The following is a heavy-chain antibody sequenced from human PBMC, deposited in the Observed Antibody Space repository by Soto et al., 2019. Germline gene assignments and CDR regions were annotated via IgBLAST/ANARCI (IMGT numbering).Heavy chain of an antibody. J-gene: IGHJ6*02. CDR1: GYSFTSYW. CDR3: ARFMITFGGVIVIPEYGMDV. Sequence: GESLKISCKGSGYSFTSYWISWVRQVPGKGLEWMGRIDPSDSYTNYSPSFQGHVTISADKSISTAYLQWSSLKASDTAMYYCARFMITFGGVIVIPEYGMDVWGQGTTVTVSS. D-gene: IGHD3-16*02. V-gene: IGHV5-10-1*01. CDR2: IDPSDSYT.